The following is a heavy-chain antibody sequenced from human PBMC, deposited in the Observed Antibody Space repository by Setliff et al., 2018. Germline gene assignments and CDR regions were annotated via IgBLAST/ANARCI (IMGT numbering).Heavy chain of an antibody. CDR2: INPIFGTT. CDR3: AREKGYYNSGSYKYWFDP. V-gene: IGHV1-69*05. Sequence: ASVKVSCKASGYTFTNYGINWVRQAPGQGLEWMGGINPIFGTTTYAQKFQGRVTITTDESTSTAYMDLSSLTSDDTAIYYCAREKGYYNSGSYKYWFDPWGQGTLVTVSS. D-gene: IGHD3-10*01. CDR1: GYTFTNYG. J-gene: IGHJ5*02.